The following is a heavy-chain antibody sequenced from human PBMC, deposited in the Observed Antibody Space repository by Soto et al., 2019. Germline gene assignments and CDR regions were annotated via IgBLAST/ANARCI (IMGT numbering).Heavy chain of an antibody. CDR1: GGSITSHHYY. CDR3: GSGPSTPWIDT. Sequence: QLQVQESGPGQVKPSQTLSLTCTVSGGSITSHHYYWGWIRQPPGKGLEWIGSIYSGGNTYYNPSLRSRFTIFVDTAKNLISLKLNSVTAANSAIYYCGSGPSTPWIDTGGLGTQVSVPS. V-gene: IGHV4-39*01. CDR2: IYSGGNT. J-gene: IGHJ5*02. D-gene: IGHD2-2*01.